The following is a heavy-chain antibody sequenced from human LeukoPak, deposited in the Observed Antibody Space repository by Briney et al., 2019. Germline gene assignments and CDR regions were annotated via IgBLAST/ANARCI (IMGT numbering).Heavy chain of an antibody. J-gene: IGHJ3*02. CDR2: INHSGSI. Sequence: SETLSLTCTVYGGSFSGYYWSWIRQPPGRGLEWIGEINHSGSINYNPSLKSRVTISVDTSKNQFSLKLSSVTAADTAVYYCARGGYYYDSPDVFDIWGQGTMVTVSS. CDR3: ARGGYYYDSPDVFDI. CDR1: GGSFSGYY. D-gene: IGHD3-22*01. V-gene: IGHV4-34*01.